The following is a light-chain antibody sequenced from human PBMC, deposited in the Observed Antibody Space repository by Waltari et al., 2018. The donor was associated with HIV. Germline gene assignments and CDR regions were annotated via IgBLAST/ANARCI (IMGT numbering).Light chain of an antibody. CDR1: SYNIGADYA. CDR2: GYD. CDR3: QSYDSSLSAVL. J-gene: IGLJ2*01. V-gene: IGLV1-40*01. Sequence: QSVLTQPPSVSGAPGQRVTISCTGSSYNIGADYAVHWYQQLPETAPKRLIYGYDKRPSWVPDRFSGSKSGTSASLAITGLQAEDEADYYCQSYDSSLSAVLFGGGTKLTVL.